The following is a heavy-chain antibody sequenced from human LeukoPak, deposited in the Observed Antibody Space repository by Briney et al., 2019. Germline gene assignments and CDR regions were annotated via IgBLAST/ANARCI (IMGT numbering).Heavy chain of an antibody. D-gene: IGHD1-1*01. Sequence: ASVKVSCNASGYTFTSCYMHWVRQAPGHGLERMGWMNTSNGIAKYTQKYQGRVTMTRDTSISTAYMELRSLRSDDTAVYYCARSDLGTETHSIDYWGQGILVTVSS. J-gene: IGHJ4*02. CDR2: MNTSNGIA. V-gene: IGHV1-2*02. CDR3: ARSDLGTETHSIDY. CDR1: GYTFTSCY.